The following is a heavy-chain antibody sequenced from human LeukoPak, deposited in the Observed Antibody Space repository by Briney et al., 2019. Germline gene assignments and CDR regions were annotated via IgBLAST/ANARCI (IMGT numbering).Heavy chain of an antibody. CDR1: GGSISTSNYY. Sequence: SETLSLTCTVSGGSISTSNYYWGWIRQPPGKGLEWIGNIYHSGSTYSNPSLKSRVIISVDTSKNQFSLKLSSVTAADTAVYWCARGAFGVLLSAFDIWGQGTMVTVSS. CDR2: IYHSGST. D-gene: IGHD3-3*01. V-gene: IGHV4-39*07. J-gene: IGHJ3*02. CDR3: ARGAFGVLLSAFDI.